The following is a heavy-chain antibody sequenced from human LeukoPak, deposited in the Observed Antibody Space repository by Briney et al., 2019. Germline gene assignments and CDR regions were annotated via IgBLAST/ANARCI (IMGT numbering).Heavy chain of an antibody. CDR1: GYTFTSYG. CDR3: ARKSSGWSDYYYYYMDV. V-gene: IGHV1-18*01. J-gene: IGHJ6*03. CDR2: ISAYNGNT. D-gene: IGHD6-19*01. Sequence: ASVKVSCKASGYTFTSYGISWVRQAPGQGREWMGWISAYNGNTNYAQKLQGRVTMTTDTSTSTAYMELRSLRSDDTAVYYCARKSSGWSDYYYYYMDVWGKGTTVTVSS.